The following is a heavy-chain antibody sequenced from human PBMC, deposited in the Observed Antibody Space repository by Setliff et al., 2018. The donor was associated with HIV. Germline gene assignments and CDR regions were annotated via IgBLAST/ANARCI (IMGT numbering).Heavy chain of an antibody. CDR1: GFSFSSYS. J-gene: IGHJ4*02. CDR3: ARDLNWAFDY. Sequence: GGSLRLSCGASGFSFSSYSMNWVRQAPGKGLEWVSYISPSSTIIYYPDSVKGRFTTSRDNARNSLYLEMNSLRADDTAVYYCARDLNWAFDYWGQGILVTVSS. D-gene: IGHD1-1*01. CDR2: ISPSSTII. V-gene: IGHV3-48*01.